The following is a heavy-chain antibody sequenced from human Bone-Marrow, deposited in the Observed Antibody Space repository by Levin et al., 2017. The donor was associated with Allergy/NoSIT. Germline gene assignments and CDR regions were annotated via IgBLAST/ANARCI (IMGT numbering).Heavy chain of an antibody. D-gene: IGHD2-21*01. CDR2: IKSETDGGTI. Sequence: GGSLRLSCAASGFSFTKVWMTWVRQAPGKGLEWVGRIKSETDGGTIDYAAPVKGRFTISREDSRSTLYLQMNSLKTEDTAVYYCTTEAWARSIRDDYWGQGTLVTVSS. CDR1: GFSFTKVW. V-gene: IGHV3-15*01. J-gene: IGHJ4*02. CDR3: TTEAWARSIRDDY.